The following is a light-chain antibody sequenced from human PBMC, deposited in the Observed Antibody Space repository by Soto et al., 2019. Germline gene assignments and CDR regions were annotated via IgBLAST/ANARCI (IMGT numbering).Light chain of an antibody. Sequence: GDRVTITCRASQNILDDLAWYQQKPGKPPNLLISGASTLQSGVSSRFSGSGSGTDFTLTISNLQPEDVATYYCQKYNSVPPTFGGGNKLEI. CDR1: QNILDD. CDR2: GAS. CDR3: QKYNSVPPT. V-gene: IGKV1-27*01. J-gene: IGKJ4*01.